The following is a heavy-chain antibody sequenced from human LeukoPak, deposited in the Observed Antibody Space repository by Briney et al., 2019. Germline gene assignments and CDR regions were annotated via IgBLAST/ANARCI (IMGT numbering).Heavy chain of an antibody. D-gene: IGHD6-6*01. V-gene: IGHV3-43D*03. J-gene: IGHJ5*02. Sequence: PGGSLRLSCAASGFTFDDYAMHWVRQAPGKGLEWVSLISWDGGSTYYADSVKGRFTISRDNAKNSLYLQMNSLRAEDTAVYYCARVASSSAPWGQGTLVTVSS. CDR3: ARVASSSAP. CDR1: GFTFDDYA. CDR2: ISWDGGST.